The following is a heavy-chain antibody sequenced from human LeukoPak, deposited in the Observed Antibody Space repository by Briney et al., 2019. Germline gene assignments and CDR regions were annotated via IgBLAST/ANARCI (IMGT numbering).Heavy chain of an antibody. CDR3: ARVNDYGDYVDY. D-gene: IGHD4-17*01. CDR1: GYTFTGYY. J-gene: IGHJ4*02. V-gene: IGHV1-2*02. CDR2: INPNSGGT. Sequence: ASVNVSCKASGYTFTGYYMHWVRQAPGQGLEWMGWINPNSGGTNYAQKFQGRVTMTRDTSISTAYMELSRLRSDDTAVYYCARVNDYGDYVDYWGQGTLVTVSS.